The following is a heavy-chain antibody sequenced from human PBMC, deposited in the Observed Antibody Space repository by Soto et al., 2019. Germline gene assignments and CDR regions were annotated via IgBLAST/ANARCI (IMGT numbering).Heavy chain of an antibody. D-gene: IGHD6-19*01. V-gene: IGHV4-39*01. CDR2: IYYSGST. CDR1: GGSISSSSYY. Sequence: QLQLQESGPGLVKPSETLSLTCTVSGGSISSSSYYWGWIRQPPGKGLEWIGSIYYSGSTYYNPSLKSRVTISVDTSKNQFSLKLSSVTAADTAVYYCARLRIAVAAGDFDYWGQGTLVTVSS. J-gene: IGHJ4*02. CDR3: ARLRIAVAAGDFDY.